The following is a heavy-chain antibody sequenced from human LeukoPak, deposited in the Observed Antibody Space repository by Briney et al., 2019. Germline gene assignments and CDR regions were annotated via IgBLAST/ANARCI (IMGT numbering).Heavy chain of an antibody. D-gene: IGHD6-6*01. Sequence: SVKVSCKASGGTFSSYAISWVRQAPGQGLEWMGGIIPIFGTANYAQRFQGRVTITTDESTSTAYMELSSLRSEDTAVYYCARALRIAARPEYYYYMDVWGKGTTVTVSS. J-gene: IGHJ6*03. CDR2: IIPIFGTA. CDR1: GGTFSSYA. CDR3: ARALRIAARPEYYYYMDV. V-gene: IGHV1-69*05.